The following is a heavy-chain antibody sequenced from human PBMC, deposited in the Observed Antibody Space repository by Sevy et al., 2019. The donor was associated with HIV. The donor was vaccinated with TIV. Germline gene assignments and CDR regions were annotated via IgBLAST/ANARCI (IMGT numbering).Heavy chain of an antibody. CDR3: ARDWHYYGSGSYYNIVRYYYGMDV. CDR1: GFTFSSYS. J-gene: IGHJ6*02. Sequence: GGSLRLSCAASGFTFSSYSMNWVRQAPGKGLEWVSSISSSSSYIYYADSVKGQFTISRDNAKNSLYLQMNSLRAEDTAVYYCARDWHYYGSGSYYNIVRYYYGMDVWGQGTTVTVSS. D-gene: IGHD3-10*01. V-gene: IGHV3-21*01. CDR2: ISSSSSYI.